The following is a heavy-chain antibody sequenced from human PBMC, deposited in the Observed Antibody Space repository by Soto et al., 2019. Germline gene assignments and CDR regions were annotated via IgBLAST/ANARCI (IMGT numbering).Heavy chain of an antibody. J-gene: IGHJ6*02. V-gene: IGHV1-18*01. CDR1: GYTFTSYG. CDR2: ISAYNGNT. D-gene: IGHD2-21*02. Sequence: QVQLVQSGAEVKKPGASVKVSCKASGYTFTSYGISWVRQAPGQGLEWMGWISAYNGNTNYAQKLQGRVTMTTDTATREGDMEMRRLSDDDKAGYYCARGGGYCGGDCRKRGVGGYYGMDVWGQGTTVTVSS. CDR3: ARGGGYCGGDCRKRGVGGYYGMDV.